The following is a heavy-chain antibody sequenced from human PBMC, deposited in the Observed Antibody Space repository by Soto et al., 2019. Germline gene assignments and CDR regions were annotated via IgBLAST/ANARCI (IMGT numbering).Heavy chain of an antibody. CDR1: GFTFSSYG. J-gene: IGHJ4*02. Sequence: GGSLRLSCAASGFTFSSYGMHWVRQAPGKGLEWVAVIWYDGSNKYYADSVKGRFTISRDNSKNTLYLQMNSLRAEDTAVYYCARDQSGSYPVEYYFDYWGQGTLVTVSS. CDR2: IWYDGSNK. CDR3: ARDQSGSYPVEYYFDY. D-gene: IGHD1-26*01. V-gene: IGHV3-33*01.